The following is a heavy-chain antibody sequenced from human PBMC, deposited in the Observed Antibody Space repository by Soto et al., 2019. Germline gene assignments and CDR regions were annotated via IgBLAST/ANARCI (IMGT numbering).Heavy chain of an antibody. CDR2: ISFDGNNI. J-gene: IGHJ4*02. CDR3: ARVGCCSIWCGTQFDN. D-gene: IGHD3-3*01. Sequence: GGSLRLSCTSSGFNFSFYAMHWVRQTPGKGLEWVAVISFDGNNIYYADPVRGRFTISRDSSRSMLYLQMNNLKPEDSAIYYCARVGCCSIWCGTQFDNWGQGTLVTVSS. V-gene: IGHV3-30-3*01. CDR1: GFNFSFYA.